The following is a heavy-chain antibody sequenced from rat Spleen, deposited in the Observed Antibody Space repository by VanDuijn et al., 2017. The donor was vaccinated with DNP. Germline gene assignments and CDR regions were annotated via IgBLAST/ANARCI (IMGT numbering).Heavy chain of an antibody. D-gene: IGHD1-11*01. CDR2: ITSDGGST. J-gene: IGHJ2*01. Sequence: EVRLVESGGGLVQPGRSLKLSCAASGFTFSNYDMAWVRQTPKKGLAWVATITSDGGSTSYRDTVKGRVSITRDNAKSTLYLQMDSLRSEDTATYYCARQEELRDFDYWGQGVMVTVSS. CDR1: GFTFSNYD. CDR3: ARQEELRDFDY. V-gene: IGHV5-7*01.